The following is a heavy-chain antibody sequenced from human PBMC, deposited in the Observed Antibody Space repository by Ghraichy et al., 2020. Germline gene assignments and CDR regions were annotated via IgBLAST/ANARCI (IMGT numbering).Heavy chain of an antibody. CDR3: AKGRYSSSWYWFDT. CDR2: ISASGGNT. Sequence: GESLNISCAASGFTFSSYVMTWVRQAPGKGLEWVSAISASGGNTYYADSVKGQFTISRDNSKSRLYLQMNSLRAEDTAVYYCAKGRYSSSWYWFDTWGQGTLVTVSS. V-gene: IGHV3-23*01. CDR1: GFTFSSYV. D-gene: IGHD6-13*01. J-gene: IGHJ5*02.